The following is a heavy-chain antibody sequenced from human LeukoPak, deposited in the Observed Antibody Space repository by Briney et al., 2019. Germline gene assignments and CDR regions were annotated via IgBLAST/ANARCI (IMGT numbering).Heavy chain of an antibody. CDR3: ARGRHDITMIVVVMTSVSYYLDV. CDR2: IYTSGST. V-gene: IGHV4-4*07. CDR1: GGSISSYY. D-gene: IGHD3-22*01. J-gene: IGHJ6*03. Sequence: PSETLSLTCTVSGGSISSYYWSWIRQPAGKGLEWIGRIYTSGSTYYNPSLKSRLTISVDTSKNQFSLKLRSVTAADTAVYYCARGRHDITMIVVVMTSVSYYLDVWGKGTTVTVS.